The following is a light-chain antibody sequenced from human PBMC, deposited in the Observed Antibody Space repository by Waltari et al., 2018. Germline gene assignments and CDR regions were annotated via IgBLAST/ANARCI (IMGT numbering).Light chain of an antibody. CDR2: DVY. V-gene: IGLV2-11*01. CDR1: SSNVGTFNY. Sequence: QSALTQPRSVSGSPGHSVPLTFTGTSSNVGTFNYFSCYQQHPGKAPKVIIYDVYKRPSGVPDRFSGSKSGNTASLTISGLQAEDGADYYCCSYADTSTYVFGTGTQVLVL. J-gene: IGLJ1*01. CDR3: CSYADTSTYV.